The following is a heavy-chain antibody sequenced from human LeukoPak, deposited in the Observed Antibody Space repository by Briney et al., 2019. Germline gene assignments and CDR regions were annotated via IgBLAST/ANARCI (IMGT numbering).Heavy chain of an antibody. Sequence: SVKVSCKASGYTFTSYGISWVRQAPGQGLEWMGRIIPTLDVANFAQKFKGRVTITADKSTNTAHLELSSLRSEDTAVYYCTREGVYSPDPTSYHRLPFDFWGEGTVVIVSS. CDR1: GYTFTSYG. CDR3: TREGVYSPDPTSYHRLPFDF. D-gene: IGHD3-16*02. CDR2: IIPTLDVA. V-gene: IGHV1-69*04. J-gene: IGHJ3*01.